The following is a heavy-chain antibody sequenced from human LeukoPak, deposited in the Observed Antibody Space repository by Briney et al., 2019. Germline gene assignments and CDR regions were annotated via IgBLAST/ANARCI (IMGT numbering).Heavy chain of an antibody. Sequence: SETLSLTCNVYGDSIRGFYWGWIRQPPGKGLEWIGYFDYSGGSNYNPALESRVIISVDTSKNQFSLKLRSLTAADTAVYYCARWNYDIWTGHRYFDYWGQGTLVIVSS. CDR1: GDSIRGFY. V-gene: IGHV4-59*01. J-gene: IGHJ4*02. D-gene: IGHD3/OR15-3a*01. CDR3: ARWNYDIWTGHRYFDY. CDR2: FDYSGGS.